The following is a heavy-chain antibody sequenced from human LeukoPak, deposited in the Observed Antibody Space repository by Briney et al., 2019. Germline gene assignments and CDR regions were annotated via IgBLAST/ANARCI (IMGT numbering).Heavy chain of an antibody. CDR3: ARESGSYYFDY. CDR2: IYSGGST. CDR1: GYTFSSFG. Sequence: GGSLRLSCATDGYTFSSFGMNWVRQAPGKGLEWVSVIYSGGSTYYADSVKGRFTISRDNSKNTLYLQMNSLRAEDTAVYYCARESGSYYFDYWGQGTLVTVSS. V-gene: IGHV3-53*01. D-gene: IGHD1-26*01. J-gene: IGHJ4*02.